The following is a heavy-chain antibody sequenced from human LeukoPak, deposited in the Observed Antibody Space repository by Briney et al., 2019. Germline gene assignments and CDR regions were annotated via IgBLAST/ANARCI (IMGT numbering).Heavy chain of an antibody. V-gene: IGHV4-30-4*02. CDR3: ARAPLKWLPANWFDP. D-gene: IGHD3-3*01. Sequence: SETLSLTCTVSGGSISSGDYYWSWIRQPPGKGLEWIGYIYYSGSTYYNPSLKSRVTISVDTSKNQFSLKLSSVTAADTAVYYCARAPLKWLPANWFDPWGQGTLVTVSS. CDR1: GGSISSGDYY. J-gene: IGHJ5*02. CDR2: IYYSGST.